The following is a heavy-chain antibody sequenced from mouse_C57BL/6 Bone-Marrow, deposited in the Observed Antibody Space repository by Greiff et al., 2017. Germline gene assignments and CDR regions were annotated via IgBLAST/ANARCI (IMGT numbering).Heavy chain of an antibody. CDR3: ARSGIYYDYPLIAY. Sequence: QVQLKESGAELVKPGASVKLSCKASGYTFTSYWMHWVKQRPGQGLEWIGMIHPNSGSTNYNEKFKSKATLTVDKSSSTAYMQLSSLTSEDSAVYYCARSGIYYDYPLIAYWGQGTLVTVSA. J-gene: IGHJ3*01. CDR1: GYTFTSYW. CDR2: IHPNSGST. V-gene: IGHV1-64*01. D-gene: IGHD2-4*01.